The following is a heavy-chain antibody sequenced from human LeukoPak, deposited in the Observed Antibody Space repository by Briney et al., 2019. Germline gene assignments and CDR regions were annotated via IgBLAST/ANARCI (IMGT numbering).Heavy chain of an antibody. J-gene: IGHJ4*02. V-gene: IGHV3-23*01. D-gene: IGHD3-10*01. CDR3: AKRGVVIRVILVGFHKEAYYFDS. Sequence: GTSLRLSCAASGFNFGVYGMHWVRPAPGKGLEWVAGLSGSGGGTNYADSVKGRFTISRDNAKNTLYLQMNSLRAEATAVYFCAKRGVVIRVILVGFHKEAYYFDSWGQGALVTVSS. CDR1: GFNFGVYG. CDR2: LSGSGGGT.